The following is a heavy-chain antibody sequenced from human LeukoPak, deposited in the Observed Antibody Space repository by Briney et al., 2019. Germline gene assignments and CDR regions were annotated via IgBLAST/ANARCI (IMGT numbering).Heavy chain of an antibody. Sequence: ASVKVSCKASGYTFTSYYMHWVRQAPGQGLEWMGIINPSGGSTSYAQKFQGRVTMTRDTSTSTVYMELSSLRSEDTAVYYCARDGMWSSSSPYYYYYGMDVWGQGTTVTVSS. CDR2: INPSGGST. CDR3: ARDGMWSSSSPYYYYYGMDV. D-gene: IGHD6-6*01. V-gene: IGHV1-46*01. CDR1: GYTFTSYY. J-gene: IGHJ6*02.